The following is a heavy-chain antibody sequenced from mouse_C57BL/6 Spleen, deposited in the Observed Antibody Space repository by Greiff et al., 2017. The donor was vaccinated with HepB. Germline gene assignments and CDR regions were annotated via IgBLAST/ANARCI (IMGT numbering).Heavy chain of an antibody. CDR2: ISSGSSTI. D-gene: IGHD4-1*01. CDR3: ARPRLGRGYYFDY. CDR1: GFTFSDYG. J-gene: IGHJ2*01. V-gene: IGHV5-17*01. Sequence: EVKVEESGGGLVKPGGSLKLSCAASGFTFSDYGMHWVRQAPEKGLEWVAYISSGSSTIYYADTVKGRFTISRDNAKNTLFLQMTSLRSEDTAMYYCARPRLGRGYYFDYWGQGTTLTVSS.